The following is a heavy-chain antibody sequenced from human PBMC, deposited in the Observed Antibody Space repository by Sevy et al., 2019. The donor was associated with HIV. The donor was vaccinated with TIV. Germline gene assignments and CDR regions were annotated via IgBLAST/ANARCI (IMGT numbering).Heavy chain of an antibody. J-gene: IGHJ4*02. Sequence: ASVKVSCKASGDTFSNYAITWVRQAPGQGLEWMGGIIPIFGTAKYAQKFQGRVTITADESTSTAYMELSSLRSEDTAVYYCARGGMGINWHFYWGQGTLVTVSS. CDR1: GDTFSNYA. CDR2: IIPIFGTA. D-gene: IGHD1-7*01. V-gene: IGHV1-69*13. CDR3: ARGGMGINWHFY.